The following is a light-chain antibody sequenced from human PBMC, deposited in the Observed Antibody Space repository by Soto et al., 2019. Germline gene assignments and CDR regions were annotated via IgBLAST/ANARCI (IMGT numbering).Light chain of an antibody. CDR1: AGPVTSRHY. Sequence: QAVVTQEPSLTVSPGGTVTLTCYSSAGPVTSRHYPYWFQQKPGQAPRALIYDTSNKHPWTPARFSGSLLGGTPALILSGAQPEDEADYYCSLSYSCVRVFGGGTKLTVL. J-gene: IGLJ3*02. CDR2: DTS. CDR3: SLSYSCVRV. V-gene: IGLV7-46*01.